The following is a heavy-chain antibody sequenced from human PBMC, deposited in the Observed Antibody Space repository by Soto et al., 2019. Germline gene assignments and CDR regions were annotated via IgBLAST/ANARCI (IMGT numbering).Heavy chain of an antibody. D-gene: IGHD1-26*01. V-gene: IGHV4-4*07. J-gene: IGHJ4*02. CDR3: ARDRIVGTSYFDY. CDR2: IYISGTT. CDR1: GGSISSFY. Sequence: SETLSLTCTVSGGSISSFYWSWIRQPAGKGLEWIGRIYISGTTSYNPSRKGRVTMSVXXXKXXXXLSLSSXTAAXTAVYYCARDRIVGTSYFDYWGQGALVTVS.